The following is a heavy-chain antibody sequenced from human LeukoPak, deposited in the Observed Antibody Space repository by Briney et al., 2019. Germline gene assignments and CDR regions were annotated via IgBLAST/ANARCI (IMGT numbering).Heavy chain of an antibody. J-gene: IGHJ4*02. Sequence: TSETLSLTCTVSGYSISSGYYWGWIRQPPGKRLEWIGSIYHSGSTYYNPSLKSRVTISVDTSKNQFSLKLSSVTAADTAVYYCARDRKYYYGSGSSHSDYWGQGTLVTVSS. CDR1: GYSISSGYY. V-gene: IGHV4-38-2*02. CDR3: ARDRKYYYGSGSSHSDY. CDR2: IYHSGST. D-gene: IGHD3-10*01.